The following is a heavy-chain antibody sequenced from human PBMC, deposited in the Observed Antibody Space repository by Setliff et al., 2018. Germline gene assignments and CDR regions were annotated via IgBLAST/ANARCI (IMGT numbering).Heavy chain of an antibody. J-gene: IGHJ2*01. Sequence: TLSLTCTVSGYSISSGHYWGWIRQPPGKGLEWIGSISHSGSTYYNPSLKSRVTISIDTSKNQFSLKLSSVTAADTAVYYCARLYGGYSGYWYFDLWGRGTLVTVSS. D-gene: IGHD5-12*01. CDR1: GYSISSGHY. V-gene: IGHV4-38-2*02. CDR2: ISHSGST. CDR3: ARLYGGYSGYWYFDL.